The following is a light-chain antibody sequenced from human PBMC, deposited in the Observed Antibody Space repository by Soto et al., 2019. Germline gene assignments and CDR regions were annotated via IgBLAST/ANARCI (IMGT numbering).Light chain of an antibody. Sequence: QSALPQPPSVSGAPGQRVTISCTGSSSNIGAGYDVHWYQQLPGTAPKLLIYGNSNRPSGVPDRFSGSKSGTSASLAITGLQAEDEADYYCQSYDSSLSPYVFGTGTKVTVL. CDR2: GNS. CDR3: QSYDSSLSPYV. CDR1: SSNIGAGYD. J-gene: IGLJ1*01. V-gene: IGLV1-40*01.